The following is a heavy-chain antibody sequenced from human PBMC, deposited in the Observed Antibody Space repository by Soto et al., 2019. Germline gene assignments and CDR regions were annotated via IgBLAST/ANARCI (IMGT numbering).Heavy chain of an antibody. D-gene: IGHD3-3*01. V-gene: IGHV3-23*01. CDR3: AKDQGFLEWIRQGGLDV. CDR1: GFTFRKYV. CDR2: LRSTGGST. J-gene: IGHJ6*02. Sequence: EVQLLESGGGLAQPGGSLRLSCEVSGFTFRKYVMTWVRQAPGKGLEWVSSLRSTGGSTYYADSVKGRFTVSRDNSKNTLFLQMNSLRAENTAIYYWAKDQGFLEWIRQGGLDVWGPGTTVGVSS.